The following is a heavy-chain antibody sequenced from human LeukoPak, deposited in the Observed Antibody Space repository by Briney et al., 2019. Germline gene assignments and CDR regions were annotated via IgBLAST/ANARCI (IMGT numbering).Heavy chain of an antibody. CDR1: GYTFTSYG. Sequence: ASVKVSCKASGYTFTSYGISWVRQAPGQGLEWMGWISAYNGNTNYAQKLQGRVTMTTDTTTSTAYMELRSLRSDDTAVYYCARASSSLYHYYYGMDVWGQGTTVTVSS. CDR3: ARASSSLYHYYYGMDV. V-gene: IGHV1-18*01. D-gene: IGHD6-13*01. CDR2: ISAYNGNT. J-gene: IGHJ6*02.